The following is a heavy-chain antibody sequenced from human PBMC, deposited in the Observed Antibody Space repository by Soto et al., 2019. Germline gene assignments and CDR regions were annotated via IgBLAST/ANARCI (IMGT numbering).Heavy chain of an antibody. CDR2: ISDFEADA. J-gene: IGHJ5*02. D-gene: IGHD3-16*01. CDR3: XXXXXXWGXDCFDP. Sequence: QVQLVQSGTDVKKPGASVKVSCKASGYTYSNYGISWVRQAPGQGLEWMGWISDFEADANYGQKFQGRVTMTIDTSTNTAYMELRRLTXXXXXXXXXXXXXXXWGXDCFDPWGQGTLVIVXS. V-gene: IGHV1-18*01. CDR1: GYTYSNYG.